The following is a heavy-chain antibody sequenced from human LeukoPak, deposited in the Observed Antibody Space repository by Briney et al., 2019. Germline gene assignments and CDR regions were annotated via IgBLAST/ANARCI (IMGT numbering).Heavy chain of an antibody. CDR2: IYSSGTT. CDR3: ARVSPIAAAGSSYYYAIDV. J-gene: IGHJ6*02. V-gene: IGHV4-4*07. D-gene: IGHD6-25*01. CDR1: GGSISNYY. Sequence: PSETLSLTCNVSGGSISNYYWTWVRQPAGKGLEWIGRIYSSGTTAYNPSLKSRVAMSVDTSRNQFSLKLNSVTAADTAVYYCARVSPIAAAGSSYYYAIDVWGQGTTVTVSS.